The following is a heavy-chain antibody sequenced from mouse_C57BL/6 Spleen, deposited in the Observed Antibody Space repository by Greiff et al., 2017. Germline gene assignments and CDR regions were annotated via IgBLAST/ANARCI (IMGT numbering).Heavy chain of an antibody. CDR1: GYTFTGYW. CDR2: ILPGSGST. CDR3: ARLFYDYNYFDY. D-gene: IGHD2-4*01. J-gene: IGHJ2*01. Sequence: QVQLQQSGAELMKPGASVKLSCKATGYTFTGYWIEWVKQRPGHGLEWIGEILPGSGSTNYNEKFKGKATFTADPSSNTAYMQLSSLTTEDSAIYYCARLFYDYNYFDYWGQGTTLTVSS. V-gene: IGHV1-9*01.